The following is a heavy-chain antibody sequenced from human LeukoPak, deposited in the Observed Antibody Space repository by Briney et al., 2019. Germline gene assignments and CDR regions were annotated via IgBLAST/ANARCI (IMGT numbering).Heavy chain of an antibody. Sequence: ASVKVSCKASGYTFTGHYMHWVRQAPGQGLEWMAWINPNSGGTNYAQKFQGRVTMTRDTSISTAYMELSRLRSDDTAVYYCARDRNPSSYYYGSGSYFQNYFDYWGQGTLVTVSS. CDR1: GYTFTGHY. V-gene: IGHV1-2*02. CDR3: ARDRNPSSYYYGSGSYFQNYFDY. D-gene: IGHD3-10*01. CDR2: INPNSGGT. J-gene: IGHJ4*02.